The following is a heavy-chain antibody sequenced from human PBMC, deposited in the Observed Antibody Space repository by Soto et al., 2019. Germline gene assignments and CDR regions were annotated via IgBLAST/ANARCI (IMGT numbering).Heavy chain of an antibody. V-gene: IGHV4-59*08. J-gene: IGHJ4*02. D-gene: IGHD4-17*01. Sequence: LSLTCTVSGGSISSYYWSWIRQPPGKGLEWIGYIYYSGSTNYNPSLKSRVTISVDTSKNQFSLKLSSVTAADTAVYYCARRYGGTLDSWGQGTLVTVSS. CDR1: GGSISSYY. CDR3: ARRYGGTLDS. CDR2: IYYSGST.